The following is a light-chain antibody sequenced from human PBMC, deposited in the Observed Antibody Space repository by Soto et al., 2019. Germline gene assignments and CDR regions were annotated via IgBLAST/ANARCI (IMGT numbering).Light chain of an antibody. Sequence: QSALTQPASVSGSPGQSITISCTGTSSDVGGYKYVSWYQQHPGKAPKLMIYDVSNRPSGVSNRFSGSKSGNTASLTISGLQAEDEADYYCSSYTSSITPVVFGGGTKVTVL. CDR1: SSDVGGYKY. CDR3: SSYTSSITPVV. V-gene: IGLV2-14*01. CDR2: DVS. J-gene: IGLJ2*01.